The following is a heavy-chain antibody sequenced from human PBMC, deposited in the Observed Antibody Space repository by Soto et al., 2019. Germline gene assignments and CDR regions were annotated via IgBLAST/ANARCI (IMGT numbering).Heavy chain of an antibody. Sequence: EVQLLESGGGLVQPGGSLRLSCAASGFTFSSYDMSWVRQAPGKGLEWVSANSGSGGSTYYADSAKGRFTISRDNSKNSLYLQMNSLRAEDTAVYYCAKDPEGDYIWGSYRAIDYWGQGTLVTFSS. CDR2: NSGSGGST. D-gene: IGHD3-16*02. CDR1: GFTFSSYD. V-gene: IGHV3-23*01. J-gene: IGHJ4*02. CDR3: AKDPEGDYIWGSYRAIDY.